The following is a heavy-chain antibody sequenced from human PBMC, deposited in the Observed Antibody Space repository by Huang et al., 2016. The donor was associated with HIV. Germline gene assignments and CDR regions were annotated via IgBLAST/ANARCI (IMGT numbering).Heavy chain of an antibody. CDR2: ISYDGSSG. CDR3: AKESRWYSDLDN. D-gene: IGHD2-15*01. J-gene: IGHJ4*02. Sequence: QVQLVESGGGVVQHGRSLRLSCVASGFTFNNFGMHWVRQAPGKGLEWVAVISYDGSSGSYSESVKGRFTISRDNPMDTLYLQMNSLRPDDTAVYYCAKESRWYSDLDNWGQGTLVTVSS. V-gene: IGHV3-30*18. CDR1: GFTFNNFG.